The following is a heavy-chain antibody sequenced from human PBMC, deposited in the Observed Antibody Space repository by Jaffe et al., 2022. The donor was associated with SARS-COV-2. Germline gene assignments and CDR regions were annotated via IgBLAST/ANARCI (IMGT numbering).Heavy chain of an antibody. J-gene: IGHJ4*02. V-gene: IGHV3-23*01. Sequence: EVQLLESGGGLVQPGGSLRLSCAASGFTFSSYAMSWVRQAPGKGLEWVSAISGSGGSTYYADSVKGRFTISRDNSKNTLYLQMNSLRAEDTAVYYCAKAGYSSGWPNVPFDYWGQGTLVTVSS. CDR1: GFTFSSYA. CDR3: AKAGYSSGWPNVPFDY. CDR2: ISGSGGST. D-gene: IGHD6-19*01.